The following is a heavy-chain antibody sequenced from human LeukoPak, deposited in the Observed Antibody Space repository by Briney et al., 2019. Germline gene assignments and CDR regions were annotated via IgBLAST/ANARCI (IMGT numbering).Heavy chain of an antibody. D-gene: IGHD3-16*02. Sequence: GGSLRLSCAASGFTFSSYEMNWVRQAPGKGLEWVSYISSSGSTIYYADSVKGRFTISRDNSKNTLYLQMNSLRAEDTAVYYCAKVLYDYVWGSYPQDSYFDYWGQGTLVTVSS. V-gene: IGHV3-48*03. CDR1: GFTFSSYE. CDR2: ISSSGSTI. J-gene: IGHJ4*02. CDR3: AKVLYDYVWGSYPQDSYFDY.